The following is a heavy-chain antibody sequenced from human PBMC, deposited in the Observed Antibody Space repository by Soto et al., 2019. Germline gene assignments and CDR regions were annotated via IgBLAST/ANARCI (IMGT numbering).Heavy chain of an antibody. V-gene: IGHV3-74*01. D-gene: IGHD2-8*01. Sequence: EEQLVESGGSLVQPGGSLRLSCAASGFTFSSYWMHWVRQAPGKGLVWVSRINPGGSITAYADSVKGRFTISRDNVKNTLHLQMNTLIGDDTAVYYCARVPFCKYGVWNYWGQGTLVTVSS. J-gene: IGHJ4*02. CDR2: INPGGSIT. CDR3: ARVPFCKYGVWNY. CDR1: GFTFSSYW.